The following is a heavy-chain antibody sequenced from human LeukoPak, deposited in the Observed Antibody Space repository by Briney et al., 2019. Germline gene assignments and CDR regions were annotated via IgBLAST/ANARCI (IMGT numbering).Heavy chain of an antibody. Sequence: HAGGSLRLSCAASGFTFSSYSMNWVRQAPGKGLEWVSYISSSSSTIYYADSVKGRFTISRDNAKNSLYLQMNSLRAEDTAVYYCARDSVPSGGYCSSTSCYTLNWFDPWGQGTLVTVSS. J-gene: IGHJ5*02. CDR3: ARDSVPSGGYCSSTSCYTLNWFDP. V-gene: IGHV3-48*01. CDR1: GFTFSSYS. CDR2: ISSSSSTI. D-gene: IGHD2-2*02.